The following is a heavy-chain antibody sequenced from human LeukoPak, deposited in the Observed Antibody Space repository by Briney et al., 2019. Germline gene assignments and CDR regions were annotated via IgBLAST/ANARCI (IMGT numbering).Heavy chain of an antibody. CDR3: AKANPAYRGTYFDY. V-gene: IGHV3-23*01. CDR1: GFTFGIYS. Sequence: QTGGALRLSCAASGFTFGIYSMSWVRQAPGEWLEWVSGITVSGGSTFYGKSVEGRFTISRDNSKNMMYLQMNSLRGEDTAVYYCAKANPAYRGTYFDYWGQGTLVTVSS. D-gene: IGHD3-16*01. J-gene: IGHJ4*02. CDR2: ITVSGGST.